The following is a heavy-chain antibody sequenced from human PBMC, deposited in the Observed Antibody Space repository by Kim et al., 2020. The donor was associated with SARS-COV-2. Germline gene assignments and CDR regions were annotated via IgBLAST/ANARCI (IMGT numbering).Heavy chain of an antibody. J-gene: IGHJ4*02. CDR2: IWYDGSNK. CDR3: ARTTVVSGVDY. D-gene: IGHD4-17*01. V-gene: IGHV3-33*01. Sequence: GGSLRLSCAASGFTFSSYGMHWVRQAPGKGLEWVAVIWYDGSNKYYADSVKGRFTISRDNSKNTLYLQMNSLRAEDTAVYYCARTTVVSGVDYWGQGTLVTVSS. CDR1: GFTFSSYG.